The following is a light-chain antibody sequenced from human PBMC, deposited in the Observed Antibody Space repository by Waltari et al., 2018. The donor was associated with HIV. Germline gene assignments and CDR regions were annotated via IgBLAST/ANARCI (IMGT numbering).Light chain of an antibody. CDR1: SSDVGAYTL. Sequence: SALHQSASVSGSPGQSLTIYCTGTSSDVGAYTLVSWYQQPHGEVPKLLIYEVTTRPSGVSTRFSGSKSGNTASLTISGLQAEDEADYYCCSYAGSGLVFGGGTKLTVL. J-gene: IGLJ3*02. CDR3: CSYAGSGLV. CDR2: EVT. V-gene: IGLV2-23*02.